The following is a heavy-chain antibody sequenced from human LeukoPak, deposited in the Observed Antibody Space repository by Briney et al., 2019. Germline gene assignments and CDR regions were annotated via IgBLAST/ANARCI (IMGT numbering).Heavy chain of an antibody. CDR1: GYTFTSYD. D-gene: IGHD3-22*01. Sequence: GASVKVSCKASGYTFTSYDINWVRQATGQGLEWMGWMNPNSGNTGYAQKFQGRVTMTTDTSTSTAYMELRSLRSDDTAVYYCARVGDYYDSSGYHPIDYWGQGTLVTVSS. CDR2: MNPNSGNT. J-gene: IGHJ4*02. CDR3: ARVGDYYDSSGYHPIDY. V-gene: IGHV1-8*01.